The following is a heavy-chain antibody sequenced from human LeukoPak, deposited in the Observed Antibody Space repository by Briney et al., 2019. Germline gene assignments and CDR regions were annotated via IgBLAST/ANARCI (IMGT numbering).Heavy chain of an antibody. Sequence: GASVKVSCKASGYTFTSYDINWVRQATGQGLEWMGWMNPNSGNTGYAQKFQGRVTITRNTSISTAYMELSSLRSEDPAVYYCARGFMVRGVTSTFDYWGQGTLVTVSS. J-gene: IGHJ4*02. D-gene: IGHD3-10*01. V-gene: IGHV1-8*03. CDR1: GYTFTSYD. CDR2: MNPNSGNT. CDR3: ARGFMVRGVTSTFDY.